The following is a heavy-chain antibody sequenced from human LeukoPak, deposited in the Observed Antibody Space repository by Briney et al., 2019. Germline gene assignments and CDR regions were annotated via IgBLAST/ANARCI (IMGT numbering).Heavy chain of an antibody. CDR1: GGSISSYY. CDR2: IYTSGSA. V-gene: IGHV4-4*07. CDR3: ARVLVERGYYFDY. Sequence: SETLFLTCTASGGSISSYYWSWIRQPAGKGLEWIGRIYTSGSANYNPSLKSRVTISVDKSKNQFSLKLSSVTAADTAVYYCARVLVERGYYFDYWGQGTLVTVSS. J-gene: IGHJ4*02. D-gene: IGHD2-8*01.